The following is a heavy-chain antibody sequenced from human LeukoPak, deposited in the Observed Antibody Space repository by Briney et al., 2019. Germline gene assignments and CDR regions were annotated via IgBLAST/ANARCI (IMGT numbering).Heavy chain of an antibody. CDR2: IYSDNT. V-gene: IGHV3-53*01. Sequence: GGSLRLSCTVSGPTVSSNSVSWVRQAPGKGLEWVSFIYSDNTHYSDSVKGRFTISRDNSKNTLYLQMNSLRAEDTAVYYCARRAGAYSHPYDYWGQGTLVTVSS. CDR3: ARRAGAYSHPYDY. D-gene: IGHD4/OR15-4a*01. CDR1: GPTVSSNS. J-gene: IGHJ4*02.